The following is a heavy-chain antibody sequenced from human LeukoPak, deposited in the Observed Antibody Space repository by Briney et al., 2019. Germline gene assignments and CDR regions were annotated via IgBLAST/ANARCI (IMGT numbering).Heavy chain of an antibody. D-gene: IGHD2-21*02. J-gene: IGHJ5*02. CDR1: GGSISSGGYY. V-gene: IGHV4-31*03. CDR2: IYYSGST. Sequence: PSQTLSLTCTVSGGSISSGGYYWSWIRHHPGKGLEWIGYIYYSGSTYYNPSLKSRVTISVDTSKNQFSLKLSSVTAADTAVYYCARGPLAYCGGDCYNNWFDPWGQGTLVTVSS. CDR3: ARGPLAYCGGDCYNNWFDP.